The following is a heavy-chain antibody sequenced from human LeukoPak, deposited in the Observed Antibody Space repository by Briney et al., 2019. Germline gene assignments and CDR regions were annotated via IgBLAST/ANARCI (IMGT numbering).Heavy chain of an antibody. Sequence: SETLSPTCTVSGVSISSYYWSWIRQPPGKGLEWIGYIYYSGSTNYNPSLESRVTISVDTSKNQFSLRRSSVTAADTAVYFCASKSERFLETGAFDIWGQGTMVTVSS. CDR3: ASKSERFLETGAFDI. V-gene: IGHV4-59*01. J-gene: IGHJ3*02. D-gene: IGHD3-3*01. CDR2: IYYSGST. CDR1: GVSISSYY.